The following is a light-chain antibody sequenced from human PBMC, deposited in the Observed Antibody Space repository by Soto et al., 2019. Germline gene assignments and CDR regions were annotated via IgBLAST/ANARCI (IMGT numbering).Light chain of an antibody. V-gene: IGLV2-14*01. CDR1: SSDVGGYNS. J-gene: IGLJ1*01. CDR3: SSYTSSNTYV. CDR2: DVS. Sequence: QSALTQPASVSGSPGQSITISCFGTSSDVGGYNSASWHQQHPGKAPKLMIYDVSNRPSGVSNRFSGSKSGNTASLTISGLQAEDEADYYCSSYTSSNTYVFGTGTQLTVL.